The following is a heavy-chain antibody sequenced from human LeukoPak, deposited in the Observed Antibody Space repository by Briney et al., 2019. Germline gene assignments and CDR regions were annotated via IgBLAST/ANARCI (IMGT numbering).Heavy chain of an antibody. CDR2: ISSSSSYI. CDR1: GFTFSSYS. CDR3: ARGDLSRFDP. V-gene: IGHV3-21*01. D-gene: IGHD5/OR15-5a*01. Sequence: PGGTLRLSCAASGFTFSSYSMNWVRQAPGKGLEWVSSISSSSSYIYYADSVKGRFTISRDNAKNSLYLQMNSLRAEDTAVYYCARGDLSRFDPWGQGTLVTVSS. J-gene: IGHJ5*02.